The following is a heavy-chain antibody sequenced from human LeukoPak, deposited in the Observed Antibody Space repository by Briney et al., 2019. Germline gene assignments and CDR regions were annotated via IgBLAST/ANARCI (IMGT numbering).Heavy chain of an antibody. Sequence: SETLSPTCSFSGGSLSGYYWSWLRQPPGKGLEWIGYIYYSGSTNYNPSLKSRVTISVDTSKNQFSLKLSSVTAADTAVYYCARDGYNRNFDYWGQGTLVTVSS. D-gene: IGHD5-24*01. CDR3: ARDGYNRNFDY. CDR2: IYYSGST. V-gene: IGHV4-59*01. CDR1: GGSLSGYY. J-gene: IGHJ4*02.